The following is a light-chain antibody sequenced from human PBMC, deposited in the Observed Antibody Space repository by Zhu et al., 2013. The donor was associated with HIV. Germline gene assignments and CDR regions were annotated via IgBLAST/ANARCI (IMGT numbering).Light chain of an antibody. CDR2: GAS. CDR1: QSISTN. Sequence: EIVLTQSPGTLSLSPGERATLSCGASQSISTNLAWYLQKPGQAPRLLIYGASTRATGVSARFSGGGSGTEFTLTISSLQSEDSGVYYCLQYNDWPPYTFGPGTKLEIK. CDR3: LQYNDWPPYT. V-gene: IGKV3-15*01. J-gene: IGKJ2*01.